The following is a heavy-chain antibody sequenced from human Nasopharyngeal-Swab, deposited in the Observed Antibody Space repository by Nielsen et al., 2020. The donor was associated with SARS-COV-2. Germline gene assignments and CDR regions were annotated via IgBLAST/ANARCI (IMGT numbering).Heavy chain of an antibody. J-gene: IGHJ6*02. CDR3: ARDIPLHYYGMDV. CDR2: ISSSSSYI. CDR1: GFTFSSYS. Sequence: GESLISCAASGFTFSSYSMNWVRQAPGKGLEWVSSISSSSSYIYYADSVKGRFTISRDNAKNSLYLQMNSLRAEDTAVYYCARDIPLHYYGMDVWGQGTTATVSS. V-gene: IGHV3-21*01. D-gene: IGHD2-21*01.